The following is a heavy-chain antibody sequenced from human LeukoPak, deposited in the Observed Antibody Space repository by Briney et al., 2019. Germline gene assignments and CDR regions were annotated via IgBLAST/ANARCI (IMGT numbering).Heavy chain of an antibody. CDR3: ARADSSGYYLVGGFDI. V-gene: IGHV3-7*01. Sequence: PGGSLRLSCAGSGFTFSTYWMSWVRQVPGKGLEWMANINEDGSEKNYVDSVKGRFTISRDNAKNLVYLQLNSLRAEDTAVYYCARADSSGYYLVGGFDIWGQGTMVTVSS. CDR1: GFTFSTYW. CDR2: INEDGSEK. J-gene: IGHJ3*02. D-gene: IGHD3-22*01.